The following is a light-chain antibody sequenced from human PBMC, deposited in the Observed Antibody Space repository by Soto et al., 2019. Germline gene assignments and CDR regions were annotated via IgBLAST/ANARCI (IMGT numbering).Light chain of an antibody. CDR2: AAS. CDR1: QAIRND. Sequence: AIQMTQSPSSLSVSVGDRVTISCGASQAIRNDLDWFQQKPGKAPKLLIYAASNLQSGVPARFSGSGSGTDFTLTISSLQPEDFATYYCLQKYFYPFTFGPGTKVDIK. J-gene: IGKJ3*01. CDR3: LQKYFYPFT. V-gene: IGKV1-6*01.